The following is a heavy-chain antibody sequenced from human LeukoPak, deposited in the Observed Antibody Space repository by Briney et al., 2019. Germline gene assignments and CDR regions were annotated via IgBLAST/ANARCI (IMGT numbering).Heavy chain of an antibody. CDR3: AGAYCGGDCYSRFDAFDI. D-gene: IGHD2-21*02. V-gene: IGHV3-74*01. Sequence: GGSLRLSYAASGFTFSSYWMHWVRQAPRKGLVWVSRINSDGSSTSYADSAKGRFTISRDNAKNTLYLQMNSLRAEDTAVYYCAGAYCGGDCYSRFDAFDIWGQGTMVTVSS. J-gene: IGHJ3*02. CDR2: INSDGSST. CDR1: GFTFSSYW.